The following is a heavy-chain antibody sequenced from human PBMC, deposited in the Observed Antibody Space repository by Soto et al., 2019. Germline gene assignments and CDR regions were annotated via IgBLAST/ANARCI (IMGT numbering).Heavy chain of an antibody. Sequence: VESLMIYCEVSGYSFTRYWIVWVVQMPGKGLEWMGIIYPGDSDTRYSPSFQGQVTISADKSISTAYMQWSSLKASDTAMYYCASLGYRYASGMDVWGQGTTVTVSS. CDR3: ASLGYRYASGMDV. CDR2: IYPGDSDT. J-gene: IGHJ6*02. D-gene: IGHD5-18*01. V-gene: IGHV5-51*01. CDR1: GYSFTRYW.